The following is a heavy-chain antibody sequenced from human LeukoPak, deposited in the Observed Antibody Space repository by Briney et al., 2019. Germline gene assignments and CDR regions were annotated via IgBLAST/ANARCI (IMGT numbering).Heavy chain of an antibody. Sequence: ASVTVSCKSSGYTFTSYYMHWVRQAPGQGLEWMGIINPSGGSTSYAQKFQGRVTMTRDTSTSTVYMELSSLRSEDTAVYYCARDIGIAVAGQTPAIDYWGQGTLVTVSS. CDR2: INPSGGST. D-gene: IGHD6-19*01. CDR3: ARDIGIAVAGQTPAIDY. V-gene: IGHV1-46*01. J-gene: IGHJ4*02. CDR1: GYTFTSYY.